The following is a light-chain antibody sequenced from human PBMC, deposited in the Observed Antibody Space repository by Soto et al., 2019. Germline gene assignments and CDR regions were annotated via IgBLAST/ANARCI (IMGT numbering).Light chain of an antibody. Sequence: QSALTQPRSVSGSPGQLVTISCTGTSSDVGAYDYVSWYQQHPDKAPKFMIYDVTKRPSGVPDRFSGSKSGNTASLTISRLQAEDEADYYCCSYAGDYTLLFGGGTKLTVL. V-gene: IGLV2-11*01. CDR2: DVT. CDR3: CSYAGDYTLL. CDR1: SSDVGAYDY. J-gene: IGLJ2*01.